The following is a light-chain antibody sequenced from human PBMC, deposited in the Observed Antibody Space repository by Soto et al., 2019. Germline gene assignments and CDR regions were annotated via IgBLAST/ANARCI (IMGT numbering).Light chain of an antibody. Sequence: QSALTQPRSVSGSPGQSVTISCTGSSSDVGGYNYVSWYQQHPGKAPKLMNYDVSKRPSGVPDRFSGSKSGNTASLTISGLQAEDEADYYCCSYAGSSYVFGTGTKLTVL. J-gene: IGLJ1*01. CDR1: SSDVGGYNY. CDR2: DVS. V-gene: IGLV2-11*01. CDR3: CSYAGSSYV.